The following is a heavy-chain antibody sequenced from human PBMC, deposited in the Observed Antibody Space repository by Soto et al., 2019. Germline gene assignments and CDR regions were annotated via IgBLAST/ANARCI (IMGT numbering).Heavy chain of an antibody. Sequence: EVQLVESGGGLVQPGGSLRLSCAASGFTFSIYWMHWVCQAPGKGLVWVSRINGDGSATNYADSVKGRFTISRDNAKNTLHLQMNSLRAEDTALYYCARREATDGVLDFWGQGTLVTVSS. V-gene: IGHV3-74*01. CDR2: INGDGSAT. J-gene: IGHJ4*02. D-gene: IGHD1-26*01. CDR1: GFTFSIYW. CDR3: ARREATDGVLDF.